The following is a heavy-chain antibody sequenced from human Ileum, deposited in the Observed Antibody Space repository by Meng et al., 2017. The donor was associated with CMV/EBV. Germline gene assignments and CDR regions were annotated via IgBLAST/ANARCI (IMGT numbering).Heavy chain of an antibody. Sequence: GGSLRLSCVVSGVNFDSSEMNWVRQAPGKGLEWVSYISGPAKTIYYADSVRGRFTIFRDNAKKSLYLQLTGLRAEDTAVYYCARLQWAAFDFLGQGTLVTVSS. V-gene: IGHV3-48*03. CDR2: ISGPAKTI. CDR3: ARLQWAAFDF. D-gene: IGHD4-11*01. CDR1: GVNFDSSE. J-gene: IGHJ4*02.